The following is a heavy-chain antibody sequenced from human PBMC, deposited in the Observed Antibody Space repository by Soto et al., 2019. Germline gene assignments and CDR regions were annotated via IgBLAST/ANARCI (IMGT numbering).Heavy chain of an antibody. D-gene: IGHD6-19*01. CDR1: GFSFSSYS. V-gene: IGHV3-48*02. CDR3: ARVLVVQWLTFDY. CDR2: ISSTSSTI. J-gene: IGHJ4*02. Sequence: PGGSLRLSCAASGFSFSSYSMNWVRQAPGKGLEWVSKISSTSSTIFYADSVKGRFTISRDNAKNSLYLQMNSLRDEDTAVYYCARVLVVQWLTFDYWGQGSLVTVSS.